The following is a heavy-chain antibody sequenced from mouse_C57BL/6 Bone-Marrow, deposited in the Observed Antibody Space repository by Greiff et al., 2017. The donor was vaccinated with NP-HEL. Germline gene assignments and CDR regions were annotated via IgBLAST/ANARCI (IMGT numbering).Heavy chain of an antibody. J-gene: IGHJ4*01. CDR2: IDPNSGGT. V-gene: IGHV1-72*01. CDR1: GYTFTSYW. CDR3: ARNPHYYGSSYDAMDY. Sequence: QVQLKQPGAELVKPGASVQLSCKASGYTFTSYWMHWVKQRPGRGLEWIGRIDPNSGGTKYNEKFKSKAPLTVDKPSSTAYMQLSSLTSEDSAVYYCARNPHYYGSSYDAMDYWGQGTSVTVSS. D-gene: IGHD1-1*01.